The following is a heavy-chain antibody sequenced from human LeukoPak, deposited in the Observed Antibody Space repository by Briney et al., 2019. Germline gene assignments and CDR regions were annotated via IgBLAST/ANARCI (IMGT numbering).Heavy chain of an antibody. CDR2: IYYSGST. CDR1: GGSITNYY. CDR3: ARASTTADGWYYYYYMDV. D-gene: IGHD4-11*01. V-gene: IGHV4-59*08. J-gene: IGHJ6*03. Sequence: PSETLSLTCTVSGGSITNYYWSWFRQPPGKGLEWIGYIYYSGSTYYNPSLKSRVTISVDTSKNQFSLKLSSVTAADTAVYYCARASTTADGWYYYYYMDVWGKGTTVTVSS.